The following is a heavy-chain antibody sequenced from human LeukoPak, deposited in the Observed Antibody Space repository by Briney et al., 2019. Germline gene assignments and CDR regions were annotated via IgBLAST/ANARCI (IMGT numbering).Heavy chain of an antibody. Sequence: SETLSLTCAVSGGSISSSNWWSWVRQPPGKGLEWIGSIYYSGSTYYNPSLKSRVTISVDTSKNQFSLKLSSVTAADTAVYYCAINLKGRFGELLAPLFDYWGQGTLVTVSS. D-gene: IGHD3-10*01. CDR2: IYYSGST. CDR1: GGSISSSNW. V-gene: IGHV4-4*02. CDR3: AINLKGRFGELLAPLFDY. J-gene: IGHJ4*02.